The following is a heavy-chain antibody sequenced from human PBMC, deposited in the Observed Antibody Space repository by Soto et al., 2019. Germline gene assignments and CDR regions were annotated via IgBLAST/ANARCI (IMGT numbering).Heavy chain of an antibody. CDR3: ARVTYNWFDP. Sequence: QVQLVQSGAEVKKPGASVKVSCKASGYSFTSYGISWVRQAPGQGLEWMGWISAYNGNTKYAQKFQGRVTVTTDTSTSTAYMELRSLRSDDTTIYYCARVTYNWFDPWGQGTLVTVSS. CDR1: GYSFTSYG. V-gene: IGHV1-18*01. CDR2: ISAYNGNT. D-gene: IGHD2-21*02. J-gene: IGHJ5*02.